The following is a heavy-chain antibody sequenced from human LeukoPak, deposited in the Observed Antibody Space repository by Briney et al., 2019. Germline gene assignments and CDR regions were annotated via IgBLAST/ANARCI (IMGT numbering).Heavy chain of an antibody. CDR3: ARLDYYGSSGYYPYFDY. CDR2: IYYSGST. J-gene: IGHJ4*02. Sequence: SETLSLTCTVSGGSISSYYWSWIRQPPGKGLEWIGYIYYSGSTNYNPSLKSRVTISVDTSKNQFSLKLSSVTAADTAVYYCARLDYYGSSGYYPYFDYWGQGTLVTVSS. CDR1: GGSISSYY. D-gene: IGHD3-22*01. V-gene: IGHV4-59*01.